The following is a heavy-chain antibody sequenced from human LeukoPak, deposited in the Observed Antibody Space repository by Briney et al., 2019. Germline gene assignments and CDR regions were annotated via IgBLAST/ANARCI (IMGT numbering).Heavy chain of an antibody. V-gene: IGHV1-24*01. CDR1: GYTLTELS. J-gene: IGHJ3*02. CDR2: FDPEDGET. Sequence: ASVKVSCKVSGYTLTELSMHWVRQAPGKGLEWMGGFDPEDGETIYAQKFQGRVTMTEDTSTDTAYMELSSLRSEDTAVYYCATDQLGVAVAGTIDAFDIWGQGTMVTVSS. CDR3: ATDQLGVAVAGTIDAFDI. D-gene: IGHD6-19*01.